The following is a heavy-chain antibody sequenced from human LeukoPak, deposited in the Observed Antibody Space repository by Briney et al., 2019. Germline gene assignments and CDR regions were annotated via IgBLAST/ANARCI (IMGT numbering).Heavy chain of an antibody. J-gene: IGHJ4*02. D-gene: IGHD5-24*01. V-gene: IGHV3-23*01. CDR1: GFTFSSYA. Sequence: GGSLRLSCVASGFTFSSYAMNWVRQAPGKGLEWVSGISGSGVSTYYADSVKGLFTISRDNSENTLSLQMNSLRAEDTAVYYCAKRGDGYNTYYFDYWGQGALVTVSS. CDR2: ISGSGVST. CDR3: AKRGDGYNTYYFDY.